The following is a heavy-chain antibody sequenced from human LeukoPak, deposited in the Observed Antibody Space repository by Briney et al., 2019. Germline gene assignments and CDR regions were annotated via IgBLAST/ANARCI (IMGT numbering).Heavy chain of an antibody. CDR3: AKKGLSSGWYGLGYFQH. CDR1: GFTFSSYA. Sequence: PGGSLRLSCAASGFTFSSYAMSWVRQAPGKGLEWVSAISGSGGSTYYADSVKGRFTISRDNSKNTLYLQMYSLRAEDTAVYYCAKKGLSSGWYGLGYFQHWGQGTLVTVSS. J-gene: IGHJ1*01. CDR2: ISGSGGST. D-gene: IGHD6-19*01. V-gene: IGHV3-23*01.